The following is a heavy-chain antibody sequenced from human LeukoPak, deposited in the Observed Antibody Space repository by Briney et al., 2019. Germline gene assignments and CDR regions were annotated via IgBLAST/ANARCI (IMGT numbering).Heavy chain of an antibody. CDR2: IYPGDSNT. V-gene: IGHV5-51*01. J-gene: IGHJ2*01. CDR1: GYRFTSYW. Sequence: GESLKISCKGSGYRFTSYWIGWVRQMPGKGLEWIAIIYPGDSNTRYSPSFQGQVTISADKSISTAYLQWSSLKASDTAMYYCAREYSSSWYGYFDLWGRGTLVTVSS. CDR3: AREYSSSWYGYFDL. D-gene: IGHD6-13*01.